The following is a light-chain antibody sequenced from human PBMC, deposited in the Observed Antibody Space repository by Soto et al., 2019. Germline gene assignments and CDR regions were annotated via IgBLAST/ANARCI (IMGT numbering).Light chain of an antibody. Sequence: EIVLTQSPGTLSLSPGERATLSFGASQSITRSFLVWYQQKPGQTPRLLIHGASIRATGIPDRFSGSGSGTDFSLTISRLEPEDFAVYYCQHYVSSPTWTFGQGTKVEIK. CDR3: QHYVSSPTWT. CDR1: QSITRSF. V-gene: IGKV3-20*01. J-gene: IGKJ1*01. CDR2: GAS.